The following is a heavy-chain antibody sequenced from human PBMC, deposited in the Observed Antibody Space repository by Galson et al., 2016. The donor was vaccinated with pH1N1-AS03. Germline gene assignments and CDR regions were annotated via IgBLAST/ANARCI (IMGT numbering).Heavy chain of an antibody. CDR3: VHRRRTITVASVFDY. J-gene: IGHJ4*02. CDR2: IHWDDDK. V-gene: IGHV2-5*02. Sequence: PALVKPTQTLTLTCTFSGFSLSTSGEGVGWIRQPPGKALEWLTLIHWDDDKRYSPSLRTRLTITKDTPKNQVVLTMTNTDPVDTATYFCVHRRRTITVASVFDYWGQGALVTVSS. CDR1: GFSLSTSGEG. D-gene: IGHD5-12*01.